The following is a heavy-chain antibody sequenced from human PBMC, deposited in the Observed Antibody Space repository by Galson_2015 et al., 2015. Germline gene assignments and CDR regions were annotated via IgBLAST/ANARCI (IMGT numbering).Heavy chain of an antibody. CDR2: ISGSGVNT. V-gene: IGHV3-23*01. J-gene: IGHJ5*02. D-gene: IGHD6-13*01. CDR3: AKHKDYSSSFYWFDP. Sequence: SLRLSCAASGLTFSSYAMSWVRQAPGKGLEWVSAISGSGVNTYYADSVKGRLTISRDNSKNTLYLQMNSLRAEDTAVYYCAKHKDYSSSFYWFDPWGQGTLVPVSS. CDR1: GLTFSSYA.